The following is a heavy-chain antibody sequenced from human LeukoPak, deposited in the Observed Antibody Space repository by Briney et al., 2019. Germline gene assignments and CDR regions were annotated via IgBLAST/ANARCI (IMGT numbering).Heavy chain of an antibody. CDR2: IGNTGRTI. V-gene: IGHV3-48*03. J-gene: IGHJ4*02. D-gene: IGHD1-14*01. Sequence: GGSLRLSCTASGFTFSSYEMNWVRQAPGRGLEWVSYIGNTGRTIYYADSVQGRFTISRDNAKNSLYLQMNSLRAEDTAIYYCVRGDRYFFDFWGRGTLVTVSS. CDR1: GFTFSSYE. CDR3: VRGDRYFFDF.